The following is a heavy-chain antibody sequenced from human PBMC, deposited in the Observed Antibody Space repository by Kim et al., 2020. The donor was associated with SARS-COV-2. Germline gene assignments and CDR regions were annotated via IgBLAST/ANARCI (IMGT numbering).Heavy chain of an antibody. D-gene: IGHD5-12*01. CDR2: INPNSGGT. J-gene: IGHJ4*02. Sequence: ASVKVSCKASGYTFTGYYMHWVRQAPGQGLEWMGWINPNSGGTNYAQKFQGRVTMTRDTSISTAYMELSRLRSDDTAVYYCAPTRGKYSGYVNYWGQGTLVTVSS. CDR3: APTRGKYSGYVNY. V-gene: IGHV1-2*02. CDR1: GYTFTGYY.